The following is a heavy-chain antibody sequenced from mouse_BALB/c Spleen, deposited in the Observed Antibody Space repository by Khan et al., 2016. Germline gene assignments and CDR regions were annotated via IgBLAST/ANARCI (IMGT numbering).Heavy chain of an antibody. Sequence: QIQLVQSGPELKKPGETVKISCKASGYTFTNYGMNWVKQAPGKGLKWMGWINTYTGESTYADDFKGRFAISLQDSASTAYLQMNNLKNEDTAAYVRAIGGAYGGFASWGQGALVTVSA. CDR1: GYTFTNYG. CDR2: INTYTGES. D-gene: IGHD1-1*02. CDR3: AIGGAYGGFAS. V-gene: IGHV9-3-1*01. J-gene: IGHJ3*01.